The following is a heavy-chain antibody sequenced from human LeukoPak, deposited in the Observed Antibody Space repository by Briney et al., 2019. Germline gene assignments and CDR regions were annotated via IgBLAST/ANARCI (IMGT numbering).Heavy chain of an antibody. J-gene: IGHJ4*01. CDR3: ARHQGDFWSGYYFDY. D-gene: IGHD3-3*01. V-gene: IGHV4-4*09. CDR2: IYTSGST. CDR1: GGSISSYY. Sequence: SETLSLTCTVSGGSISSYYWSWIRQPPGKGLEWIGYIYTSGSTNYNPSLKSRVTISVDASKNQFSLKLSSVTAADTAVYYCARHQGDFWSGYYFDYWGQEPWSPSPQ.